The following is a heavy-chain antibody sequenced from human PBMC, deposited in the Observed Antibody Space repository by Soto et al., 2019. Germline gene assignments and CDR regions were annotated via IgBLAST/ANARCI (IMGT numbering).Heavy chain of an antibody. CDR3: TTVQYASRTSWFDP. CDR1: GFTFSSYA. Sequence: PGGSLRLSCAASGFTFSSYAMNWVRQAPGKGLEWVSGISGSSGTTYYADSVKGRFTISRDNSKNTLNLQMNSLRAEDTAVYYCTTVQYASRTSWFDPWGQGTLVTVS. CDR2: ISGSSGTT. V-gene: IGHV3-23*01. J-gene: IGHJ5*02. D-gene: IGHD2-2*01.